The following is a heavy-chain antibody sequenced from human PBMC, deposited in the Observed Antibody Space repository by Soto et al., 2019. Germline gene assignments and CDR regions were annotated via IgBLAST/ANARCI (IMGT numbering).Heavy chain of an antibody. CDR2: IIPIFGTA. J-gene: IGHJ6*02. D-gene: IGHD6-6*01. CDR1: GGTFSSYA. CDR3: ARCKQLGYYYYYALEV. V-gene: IGHV1-69*13. Sequence: SVKVSCKASGGTFSSYAISWVRQAPGQGLEWMGGIIPIFGTANYAQKFQGRVTITADESTSTAYMELSSLRSEDTAVYYCARCKQLGYYYYYALEVCGQGPTVTLSS.